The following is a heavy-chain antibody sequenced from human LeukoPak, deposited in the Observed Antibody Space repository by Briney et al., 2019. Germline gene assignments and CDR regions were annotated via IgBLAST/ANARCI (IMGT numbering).Heavy chain of an antibody. V-gene: IGHV4-59*08. CDR3: ARHASNSVFDY. Sequence: SETLSLTCTVYGGSISSYDWSWIRQSHGKGLEWIGYMFYSGGTNYNPSVQSRITISKDTSKNQFSLNLSSVTAADTAVYYCARHASNSVFDYWGQGTLVTVSS. CDR2: MFYSGGT. CDR1: GGSISSYD. J-gene: IGHJ4*02. D-gene: IGHD4-11*01.